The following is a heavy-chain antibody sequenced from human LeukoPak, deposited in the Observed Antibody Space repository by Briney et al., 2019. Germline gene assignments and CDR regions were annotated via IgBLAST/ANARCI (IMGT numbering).Heavy chain of an antibody. CDR3: ARQVDIAVAGYDY. CDR2: IYPGDSDT. D-gene: IGHD6-13*01. Sequence: GESLKISCKGSGYSFTSYWIAWVRQMPGEGLEWMGIIYPGDSDTRYSPSFQGQVTISADKSISTAYLQWSSLKASDTAIYYCARQVDIAVAGYDYWGQGTLITVSS. CDR1: GYSFTSYW. J-gene: IGHJ4*02. V-gene: IGHV5-51*01.